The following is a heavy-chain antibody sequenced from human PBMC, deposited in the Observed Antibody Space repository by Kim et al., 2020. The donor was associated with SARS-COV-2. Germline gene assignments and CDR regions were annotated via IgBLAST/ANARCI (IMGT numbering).Heavy chain of an antibody. CDR3: ALRYCSGGSCYPHP. D-gene: IGHD2-15*01. Sequence: GGSLRLSCAASGFTFSSYGMHWVRQAPGKGLEWVAVIWYDGSNKYYADSVKGRFTISRDNSKNTLYLQMNSLRAEDTAVYYCALRYCSGGSCYPHPWGQGTLVTVSS. V-gene: IGHV3-33*01. J-gene: IGHJ5*02. CDR2: IWYDGSNK. CDR1: GFTFSSYG.